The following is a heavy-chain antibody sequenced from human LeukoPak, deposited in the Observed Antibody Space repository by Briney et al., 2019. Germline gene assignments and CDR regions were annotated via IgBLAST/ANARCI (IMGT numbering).Heavy chain of an antibody. Sequence: PSETLSLTCTVSGGSISSSSYYWGWIRQPPGKGLEWIGSIYYSGSTYYNPSLKSRVTISVDTSKNQFSLKLSSVTAADTAVYYCARDLDYYDSSGGGLGYWGQGTLVTVSS. CDR2: IYYSGST. CDR1: GGSISSSSYY. CDR3: ARDLDYYDSSGGGLGY. D-gene: IGHD3-22*01. J-gene: IGHJ4*02. V-gene: IGHV4-39*07.